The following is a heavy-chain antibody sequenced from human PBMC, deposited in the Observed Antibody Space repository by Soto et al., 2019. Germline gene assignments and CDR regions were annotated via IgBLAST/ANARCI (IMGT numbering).Heavy chain of an antibody. CDR1: GYTFTSYG. V-gene: IGHV1-18*04. CDR3: ASTRGASYYDFWSGYYDNWFAP. Sequence: ASVEVSCKASGYTFTSYGISWVRQAPGQGLEWMGWISAYNGNTNYAQKLQGRVTMTTDTSTSTAYMELRSLRSDDTAVYYCASTRGASYYDFWSGYYDNWFAPWRQGTLATVSS. D-gene: IGHD3-3*01. CDR2: ISAYNGNT. J-gene: IGHJ5*02.